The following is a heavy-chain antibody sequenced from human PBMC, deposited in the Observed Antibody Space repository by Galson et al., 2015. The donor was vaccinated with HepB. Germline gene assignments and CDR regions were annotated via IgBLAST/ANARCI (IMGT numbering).Heavy chain of an antibody. D-gene: IGHD3-3*01. CDR2: IKQDGSEK. CDR3: ARGHLFGVVSYYFDY. Sequence: SLRLSCAASGFTFSSYWMSWVRQAPGKGLEWVANIKQDGSEKYYVDSVKGRFTISRDNAKNSLYLRMNSLRAEDTAVYYCARGHLFGVVSYYFDYWGQGTLVTVSS. CDR1: GFTFSSYW. J-gene: IGHJ4*02. V-gene: IGHV3-7*01.